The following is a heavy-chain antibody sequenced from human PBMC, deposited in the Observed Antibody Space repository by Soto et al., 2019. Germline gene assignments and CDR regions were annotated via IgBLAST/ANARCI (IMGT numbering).Heavy chain of an antibody. CDR3: ARHDSSGSRDAFDI. CDR1: GYSFTSYW. J-gene: IGHJ3*02. CDR2: IDLSDSYT. Sequence: PGESLKISCKGSGYSFTSYWISWVRQMPGKGLEWMGRIDLSDSYTNYSPSFQGPVTISADKSISTAYLQWSSLKASDTAIYYCARHDSSGSRDAFDIWGQGTMVTVSS. V-gene: IGHV5-10-1*01. D-gene: IGHD3-22*01.